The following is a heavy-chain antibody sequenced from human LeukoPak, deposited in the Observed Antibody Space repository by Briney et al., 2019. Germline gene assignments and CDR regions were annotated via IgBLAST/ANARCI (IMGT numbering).Heavy chain of an antibody. CDR2: ISPSGGST. Sequence: ASVKVSCKAFGYTFTSNYMHWVRQAPGQGPEWMGVISPSGGSTTYAQKFQGRVTLTRDMSTSTDYLELRSLRSDDTAVYYCARRCGGDCYDAFDIWGQGTMVTVSS. D-gene: IGHD2-21*02. CDR3: ARRCGGDCYDAFDI. CDR1: GYTFTSNY. J-gene: IGHJ3*02. V-gene: IGHV1-46*01.